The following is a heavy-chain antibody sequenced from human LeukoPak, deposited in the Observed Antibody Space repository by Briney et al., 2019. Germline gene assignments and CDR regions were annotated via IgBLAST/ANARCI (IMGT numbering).Heavy chain of an antibody. CDR2: IRTNPNNYAT. V-gene: IGHV3-73*01. CDR3: IIGAVSGSYSGLDV. D-gene: IGHD1-26*01. J-gene: IGHJ6*02. CDR1: GFTFSGST. Sequence: GGSLRLSCAATGFTFSGSTIHWVRQASGKGLEWVGRIRTNPNNYATAYGTSVKGRFTLSRDDSRNTAYLQMNSLKTEDTAVYYCIIGAVSGSYSGLDVWGQGTTVTVSS.